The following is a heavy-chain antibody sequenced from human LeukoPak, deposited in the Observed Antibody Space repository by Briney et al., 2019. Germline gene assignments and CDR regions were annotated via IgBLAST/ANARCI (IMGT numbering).Heavy chain of an antibody. CDR3: ASGSGSYRTPYYYMDV. CDR2: IYSGGRT. CDR1: GFTVSSNY. Sequence: GGSLRLSCAASGFTVSSNYMSWVRQAPGKGLEWVSVIYSGGRTYYADSVKGRFTISRDNSKQTLYLQMNSLRAEDTSVYYCASGSGSYRTPYYYMDVWGTGTTVTVSS. V-gene: IGHV3-53*01. D-gene: IGHD3-10*01. J-gene: IGHJ6*03.